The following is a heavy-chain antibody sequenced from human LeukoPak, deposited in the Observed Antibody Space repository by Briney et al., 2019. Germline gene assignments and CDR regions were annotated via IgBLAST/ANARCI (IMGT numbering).Heavy chain of an antibody. V-gene: IGHV4-34*01. CDR3: ARGGSPMAGALPLYDY. Sequence: SETLSLTCAVYGGSFSGYYWSCIRQPPGKGLEWIGEINHSGSTNYNPSLKSRVTISVDTSKNQFSLKLSSVTAADTAVYYCARGGSPMAGALPLYDYWGQGTLVTVSS. CDR1: GGSFSGYY. CDR2: INHSGST. J-gene: IGHJ4*02. D-gene: IGHD6-19*01.